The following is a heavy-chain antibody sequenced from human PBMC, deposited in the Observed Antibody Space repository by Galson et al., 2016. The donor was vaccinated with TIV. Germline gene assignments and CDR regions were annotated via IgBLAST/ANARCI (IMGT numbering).Heavy chain of an antibody. CDR3: AKARRWSEAVEC. J-gene: IGHJ4*02. V-gene: IGHV1-46*01. D-gene: IGHD2-15*01. CDR1: GYTFTTYY. Sequence: SVKVSCKASGYTFTTYYMHWVRQAPGQGPEWMGVFDPTIGGTSYARRFQGRVTITRDTSTTTVYMELSSLISEDTAVYYCAKARRWSEAVECWGQGTPVTVAS. CDR2: FDPTIGGT.